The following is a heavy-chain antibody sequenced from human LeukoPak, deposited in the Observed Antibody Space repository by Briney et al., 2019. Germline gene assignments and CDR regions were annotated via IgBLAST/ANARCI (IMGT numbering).Heavy chain of an antibody. CDR1: GFTFSDYY. V-gene: IGHV3-11*01. Sequence: PGGSLRLSCAASGFTFSDYYMSWIRQAPGKELEWVSYISSSGSTIYYADSVKGRFTISRDNAKNSLYLQMNSLRAEDTAVYYCAREATVTTPYFDYWGQGTLVTVSS. CDR3: AREATVTTPYFDY. D-gene: IGHD4-17*01. J-gene: IGHJ4*02. CDR2: ISSSGSTI.